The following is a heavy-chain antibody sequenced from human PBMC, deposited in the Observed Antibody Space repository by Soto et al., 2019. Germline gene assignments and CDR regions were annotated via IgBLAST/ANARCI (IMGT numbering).Heavy chain of an antibody. Sequence: KTSETLSLTCTVSGGSISSGDYYWSWIRQPPGKGLEWIGYIYYSGSTYYNPSLKSRVTISVDTSKNQFSLKLSSVTAADTAVYYCARMIVEMAFDIWGQGTMVTVSS. V-gene: IGHV4-30-4*01. CDR3: ARMIVEMAFDI. CDR2: IYYSGST. J-gene: IGHJ3*02. CDR1: GGSISSGDYY. D-gene: IGHD3-22*01.